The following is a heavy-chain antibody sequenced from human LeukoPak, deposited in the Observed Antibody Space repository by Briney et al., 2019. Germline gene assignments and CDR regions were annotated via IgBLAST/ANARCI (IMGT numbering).Heavy chain of an antibody. Sequence: PSETLSLTRSVSGGSITSYYWSWVRQPAGKGLEWIGRISASGSTNYNPSLESRVTMSVATSKNQFSLKLTSVTAADTAIYYCAREGRSSTPGYWGQGTLVTVSS. CDR1: GGSITSYY. CDR2: ISASGST. J-gene: IGHJ4*02. CDR3: AREGRSSTPGY. D-gene: IGHD2-15*01. V-gene: IGHV4-4*07.